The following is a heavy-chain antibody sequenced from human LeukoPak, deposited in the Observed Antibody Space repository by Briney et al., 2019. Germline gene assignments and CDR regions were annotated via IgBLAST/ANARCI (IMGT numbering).Heavy chain of an antibody. D-gene: IGHD2-15*01. CDR2: ISGSGGST. J-gene: IGHJ4*02. Sequence: GGSLRLSCAASGFTFSSYAMSWVRQAPGKGLEWVSAISGSGGSTYYADSVKGRFTISRENAKNSLYLQMNSLRAGDTAVYYCARVGLYCSGGSCYSVFDYWGQGTLVTVSS. CDR1: GFTFSSYA. V-gene: IGHV3-23*01. CDR3: ARVGLYCSGGSCYSVFDY.